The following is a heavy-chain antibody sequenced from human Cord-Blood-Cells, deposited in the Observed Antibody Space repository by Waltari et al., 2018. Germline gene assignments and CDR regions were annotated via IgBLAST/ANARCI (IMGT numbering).Heavy chain of an antibody. D-gene: IGHD3-10*01. J-gene: IGHJ3*02. CDR3: ARFPSRRGGAFDI. Sequence: EVQLVESGGGLVQPGGSLRLYCAASGFICSSVRMNWARQAPGKGLEWVSYISSSSSTIYDADSVKGRFTISRDNAKNSLYLQMNSLRAEDTAVYYCARFPSRRGGAFDIWGQGTMVTVSS. CDR1: GFICSSVR. V-gene: IGHV3-48*01. CDR2: ISSSSSTI.